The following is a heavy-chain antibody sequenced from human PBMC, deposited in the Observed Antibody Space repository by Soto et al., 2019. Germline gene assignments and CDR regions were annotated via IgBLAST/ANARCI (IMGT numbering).Heavy chain of an antibody. CDR3: ARNVGSGWYDY. CDR2: INAGSGNT. D-gene: IGHD6-19*01. J-gene: IGHJ4*02. Sequence: QAPGQRLEWMGWINAGSGNTKYSQKFQGRVTISRDTSASTAYMELSSLRSEDTAVYYCARNVGSGWYDYWGQGTLVTVSS. V-gene: IGHV1-3*01.